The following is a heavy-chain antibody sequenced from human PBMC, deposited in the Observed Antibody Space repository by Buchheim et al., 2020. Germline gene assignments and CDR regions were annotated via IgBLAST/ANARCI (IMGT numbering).Heavy chain of an antibody. Sequence: DVQLVESGGGLVQPGGSLRISCTASGFNFNSYSMNWVRQAPGKGLEGISYISRRSETIYYADSVKGRFTISRDNATNLLYLQMNSLRDEDTAVYYCARDAGEIDNWGQGTL. CDR1: GFNFNSYS. V-gene: IGHV3-48*02. CDR3: ARDAGEIDN. CDR2: ISRRSETI. J-gene: IGHJ4*02. D-gene: IGHD3-16*01.